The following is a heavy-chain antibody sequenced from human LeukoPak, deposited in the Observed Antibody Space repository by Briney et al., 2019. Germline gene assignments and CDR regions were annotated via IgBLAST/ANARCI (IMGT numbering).Heavy chain of an antibody. CDR3: VTYYFDSSGPKKNY. J-gene: IGHJ4*02. V-gene: IGHV4-34*08. CDR1: GFTVSSNY. D-gene: IGHD3-22*01. Sequence: GSLRLSCAASGFTVSSNYLSWIRQAPGKGLEWIGEINHSGSTNYNPSLKSRVTISVDTSKKQFSLKLSSVTAADTAVYYCVTYYFDSSGPKKNYWGQGTLVTVSS. CDR2: INHSGST.